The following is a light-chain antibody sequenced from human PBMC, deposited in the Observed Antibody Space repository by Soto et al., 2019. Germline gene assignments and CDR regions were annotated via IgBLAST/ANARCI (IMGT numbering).Light chain of an antibody. Sequence: QSVLTQPPSVSGAPGQRVTISCTGSSSNIGAGYDVHWYQQLPGTAPKLLIYGNSNRPSGVPDRFSGSKSGTSASLAITGLLAEEEDADYCQSSYSSLSGYVVFVGGTKLTVL. CDR3: QSSYSSLSGYVV. CDR1: SSNIGAGYD. CDR2: GNS. J-gene: IGLJ2*01. V-gene: IGLV1-40*01.